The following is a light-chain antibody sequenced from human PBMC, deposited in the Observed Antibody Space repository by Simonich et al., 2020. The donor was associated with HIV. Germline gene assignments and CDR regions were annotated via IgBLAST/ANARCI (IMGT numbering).Light chain of an antibody. V-gene: IGKV3D-20*01. CDR1: QRISSSF. Sequence: EIVLTQSPGTLSLSPGERATLSCRASQRISSSFLAWYQQKPGLAPRLLIYDASTRATGIPDRFSGSGSGTDYTLTISRLEPEDFATYYCQQYNGYSLTFGGGTKVEIK. CDR3: QQYNGYSLT. CDR2: DAS. J-gene: IGKJ4*01.